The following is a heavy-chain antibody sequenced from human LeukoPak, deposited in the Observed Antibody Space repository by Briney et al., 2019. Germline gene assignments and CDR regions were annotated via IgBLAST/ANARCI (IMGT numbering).Heavy chain of an antibody. CDR1: GFTFSSYG. CDR2: IWYDGSNK. J-gene: IGHJ4*02. Sequence: GRSLRLSCAASGFTFSSYGMHWVGQAPGKGLEWVAVIWYDGSNKYYADSVKGRFTISRDNSKNTLYLQMNSLRAEDTAVYYCASSVPLEWLAHWDYWGQGTLVTVSS. V-gene: IGHV3-33*01. D-gene: IGHD3-3*01. CDR3: ASSVPLEWLAHWDY.